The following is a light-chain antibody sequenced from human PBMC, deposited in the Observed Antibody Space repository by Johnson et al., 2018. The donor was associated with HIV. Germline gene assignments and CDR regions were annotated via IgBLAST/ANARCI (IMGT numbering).Light chain of an antibody. CDR3: GTWDTRLSVLYV. J-gene: IGLJ1*01. Sequence: QSVLTQPPSVSAAPGQKVTIYCSGSSSNIGNNFVSWYQQLPGRAPKLLIYDNNKRPSGIPDRFSGSKSGTSATLGITGLQTGDEADYYCGTWDTRLSVLYVFGSGTKVTVL. CDR1: SSNIGNNF. V-gene: IGLV1-51*01. CDR2: DNN.